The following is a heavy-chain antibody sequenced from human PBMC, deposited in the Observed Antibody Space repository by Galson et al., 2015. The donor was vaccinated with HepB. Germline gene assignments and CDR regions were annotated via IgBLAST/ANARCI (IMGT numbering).Heavy chain of an antibody. D-gene: IGHD2-15*01. J-gene: IGHJ3*02. CDR3: AREYCSGSSCYGAFDI. CDR1: GFTVSGNY. Sequence: SLRLSCAASGFTVSGNYMSWVRQAPGKGLEWFSVIFSGGDTKYAVSVKGRFTISRDKSKNTLYLQMNSLRAEDTAVYYCAREYCSGSSCYGAFDIWGQGTMVTVSS. V-gene: IGHV3-53*01. CDR2: IFSGGDT.